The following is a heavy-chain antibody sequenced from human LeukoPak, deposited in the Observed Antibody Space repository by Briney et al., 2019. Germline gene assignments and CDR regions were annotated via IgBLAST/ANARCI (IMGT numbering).Heavy chain of an antibody. CDR1: GLNNFSTYW. Sequence: PGGSLRLSCAASGLNNFSTYWMTWVRQAPGRGLEWVANIKEDESETYYVDSVKVRFTISRDNAKNSLYLQMNNLRAEDTAVYYCARGRYNWGYWGPGTVVTVSS. CDR2: IKEDESET. V-gene: IGHV3-7*05. J-gene: IGHJ4*02. D-gene: IGHD1-20*01. CDR3: ARGRYNWGY.